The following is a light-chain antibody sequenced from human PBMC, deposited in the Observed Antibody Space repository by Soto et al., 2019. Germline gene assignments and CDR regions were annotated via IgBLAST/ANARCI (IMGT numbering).Light chain of an antibody. CDR1: QSVSSSY. CDR2: GAS. J-gene: IGKJ1*01. Sequence: IVLTQSPGTLSLSPGERATLSCRASQSVSSSYLAWYQQKPGQAPRLLIYGASSRATGIPARFSGSGSGTEFTLTISSLQSEDFAVYYCQQYNNWPLTFGQGTKVDIK. V-gene: IGKV3D-15*01. CDR3: QQYNNWPLT.